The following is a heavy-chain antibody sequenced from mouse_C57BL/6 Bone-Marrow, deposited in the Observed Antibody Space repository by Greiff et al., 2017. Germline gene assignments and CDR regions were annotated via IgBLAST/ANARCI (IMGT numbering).Heavy chain of an antibody. CDR1: GYTFTSYW. D-gene: IGHD2-4*01. Sequence: QVQLQQPGAELVKPGASVKMSCKASGYTFTSYWITWVKQRPGQGLEWIGDIYPGSGSTNYNEKFKGKATLTVDTSSSTAYMQLSSLTSEDSAVYYCARSPYDYDGYAMDYWGQGTSVTVSS. J-gene: IGHJ4*01. V-gene: IGHV1-55*01. CDR2: IYPGSGST. CDR3: ARSPYDYDGYAMDY.